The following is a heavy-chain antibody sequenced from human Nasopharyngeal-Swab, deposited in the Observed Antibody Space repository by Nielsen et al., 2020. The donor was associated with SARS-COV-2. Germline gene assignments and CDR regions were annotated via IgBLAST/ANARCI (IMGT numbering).Heavy chain of an antibody. D-gene: IGHD6-13*01. Sequence: SETLSPTCTVSGDSLAYITSYWGWIRQPPGKGREWIANIYYNGNTYQNPSLKGRLTISVDKSKNQFSLQLSSVTAADTAFYYCVRSSSWYYFDYWAQGTQVTVSS. CDR2: IYYNGNT. V-gene: IGHV4-39*01. CDR1: GDSLAYITSY. J-gene: IGHJ4*02. CDR3: VRSSSWYYFDY.